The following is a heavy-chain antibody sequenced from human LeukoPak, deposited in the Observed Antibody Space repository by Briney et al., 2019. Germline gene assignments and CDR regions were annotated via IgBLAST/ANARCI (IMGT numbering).Heavy chain of an antibody. D-gene: IGHD5-24*01. J-gene: IGHJ4*02. CDR3: ARKFSRRDGYNYKEN. V-gene: IGHV3-53*01. CDR2: IHSGGST. Sequence: PGGSLRLSCAASGFTVSSNYMSWVRQAPGKGLEWVSVIHSGGSTYYADSVKGRFTISRDNSKNTLYLQMNSLRAEDTAVYYCARKFSRRDGYNYKENWGQGTLVTVSS. CDR1: GFTVSSNY.